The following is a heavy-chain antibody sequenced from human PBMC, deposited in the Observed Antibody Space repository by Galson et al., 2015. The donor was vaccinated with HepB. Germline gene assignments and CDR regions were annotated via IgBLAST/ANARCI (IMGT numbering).Heavy chain of an antibody. J-gene: IGHJ4*02. CDR2: ISYDGRNK. D-gene: IGHD5-24*01. CDR3: SEMATNF. CDR1: GFTVSRNY. V-gene: IGHV3-30*03. Sequence: SLRLSCAASGFTVSRNYMSLVRQAPGKGLGWVAVISYDGRNKYYADSVKGRFTISRDNSKNTLYLQMNSLRAEDTAVYYCSEMATNFWGQGTLVTVST.